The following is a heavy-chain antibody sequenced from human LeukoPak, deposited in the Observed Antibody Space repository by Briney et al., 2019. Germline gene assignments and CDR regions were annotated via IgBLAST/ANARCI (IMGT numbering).Heavy chain of an antibody. Sequence: GGSLRLSCTASAFTFTNFAMSWVRPAPGKGLECVSGISGSGGSTYYADSVKGRFTISRDNSKNTLYLQMNNLRAEDTAVYYCRSYFDSSDYFDFDYWGQGTLVTVSS. V-gene: IGHV3-23*01. CDR3: RSYFDSSDYFDFDY. D-gene: IGHD3-22*01. CDR2: ISGSGGST. J-gene: IGHJ4*02. CDR1: AFTFTNFA.